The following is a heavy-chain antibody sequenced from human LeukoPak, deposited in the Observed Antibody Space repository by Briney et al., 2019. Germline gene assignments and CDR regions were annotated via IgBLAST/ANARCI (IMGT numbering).Heavy chain of an antibody. J-gene: IGHJ6*02. CDR2: ISSSGSTI. CDR1: GFTFCSYE. Sequence: GGSLRLSCAASGFTFCSYEMNWVRQAPGKGLEWVSYISSSGSTIYYADSVKGRFTISRDNAKNSLYLQMNSLRAEDTAVYYCASFFSPISLDWLHQGYYGMDVWGQGTTVTVSS. CDR3: ASFFSPISLDWLHQGYYGMDV. D-gene: IGHD3-9*01. V-gene: IGHV3-48*03.